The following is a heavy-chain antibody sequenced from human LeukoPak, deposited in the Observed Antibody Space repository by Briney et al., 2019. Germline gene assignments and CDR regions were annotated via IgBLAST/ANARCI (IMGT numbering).Heavy chain of an antibody. CDR2: ISGST. CDR3: AKDSYSSSWYSDY. CDR1: GFTFSSYA. D-gene: IGHD6-13*01. J-gene: IGHJ4*02. V-gene: IGHV3-23*01. Sequence: GGSLRLSCAASGFTFSSYAMSWVRQAPGKGLEWVSVISGSTYYADSVKGRFTISRDNSKNTLYLQMNSLRAEDTAVYYCAKDSYSSSWYSDYWGQGTLVTVSS.